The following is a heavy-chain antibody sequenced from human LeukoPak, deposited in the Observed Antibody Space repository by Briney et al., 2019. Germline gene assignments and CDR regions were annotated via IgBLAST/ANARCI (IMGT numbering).Heavy chain of an antibody. D-gene: IGHD1-26*01. V-gene: IGHV3-9*01. CDR3: IKDMGFDLLKDAFDL. CDR1: GFSLDDYA. Sequence: GGSLRLSFAASGFSLDDYAMHWDRQAPRQGLELDSSISWDGRNMAYAASVKGRFTISRDNAQNSLYLQMYSLKIDDTAFYYCIKDMGFDLLKDAFDLWGQGMLVTVSS. J-gene: IGHJ3*01. CDR2: ISWDGRNM.